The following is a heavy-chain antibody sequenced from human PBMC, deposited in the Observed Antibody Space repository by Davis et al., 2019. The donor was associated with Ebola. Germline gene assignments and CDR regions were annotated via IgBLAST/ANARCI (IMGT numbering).Heavy chain of an antibody. CDR3: ARDLAVAPPDY. D-gene: IGHD6-19*01. V-gene: IGHV1-46*01. CDR2: INPSGGDT. CDR1: GYTFTNYY. J-gene: IGHJ4*02. Sequence: ASVKVSCKASGYTFTNYYMHWVRQAPGQGLEWMGTINPSGGDTSYAQKFQGRVTMTRDTSTSTAYMELRSLRSDDTAVYYCARDLAVAPPDYWGQGTLVTVSS.